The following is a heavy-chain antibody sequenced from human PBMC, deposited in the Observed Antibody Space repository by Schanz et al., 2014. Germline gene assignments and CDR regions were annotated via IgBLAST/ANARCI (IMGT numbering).Heavy chain of an antibody. J-gene: IGHJ4*02. CDR3: ARGYGDSPTDF. CDR2: ISPYTGNT. D-gene: IGHD4-17*01. CDR1: GGTFSSYT. Sequence: QVQLVQSGAEVKKPGSSVKVSCKASGGTFSSYTISWVRQAPGQGLEWVGWISPYTGNTHYFDKMEGRVTMTTDTSTSTAYMELSSLRSEDTAVYYCARGYGDSPTDFWGQGTLVTVSS. V-gene: IGHV1-69*08.